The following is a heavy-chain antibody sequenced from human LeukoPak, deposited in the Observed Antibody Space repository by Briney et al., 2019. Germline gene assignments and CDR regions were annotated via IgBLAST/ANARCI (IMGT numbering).Heavy chain of an antibody. J-gene: IGHJ4*02. CDR1: GFNFDNFA. V-gene: IGHV3-30*04. Sequence: PGGSLRLSCVVSGFNFDNFAMHWVRQPLGKGLEWVAVISHDGRTKYYADSMKGRITISRDNSKNTLYLQMNSLRAEDTAVYYCAREGYDYVWGSYRPYYFDYWGQGTLVTVSS. CDR2: ISHDGRTK. D-gene: IGHD3-16*02. CDR3: AREGYDYVWGSYRPYYFDY.